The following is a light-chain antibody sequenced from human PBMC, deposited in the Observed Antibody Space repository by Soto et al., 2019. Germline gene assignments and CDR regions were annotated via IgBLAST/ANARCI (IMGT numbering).Light chain of an antibody. Sequence: EVVMTQSPATLSVSPGERATLSCRASESVSRNLAWYQQKPGQAPRLLIYDASTRATGIPDRFSGGGSGTDFTLTISRLEPEDFAVYYCQQYGNSPQTFGQGTKVDIK. J-gene: IGKJ1*01. V-gene: IGKV3-15*01. CDR2: DAS. CDR3: QQYGNSPQT. CDR1: ESVSRN.